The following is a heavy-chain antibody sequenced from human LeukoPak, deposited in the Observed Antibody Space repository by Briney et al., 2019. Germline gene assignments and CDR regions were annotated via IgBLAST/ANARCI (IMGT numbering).Heavy chain of an antibody. CDR3: ARGVSASDLSGVDAFDL. D-gene: IGHD2-15*01. CDR1: RFTLEDYA. V-gene: IGHV3-20*01. CDR2: INWSGGTT. Sequence: GGSLRLSCAASRFTLEDYAMSWVRHTPEKGLEWVAGINWSGGTTGYADSVKGRFTVSRDNAKNSLSLEMNSLRVEDTALYHCARGVSASDLSGVDAFDLWGQGSVVTVSS. J-gene: IGHJ3*01.